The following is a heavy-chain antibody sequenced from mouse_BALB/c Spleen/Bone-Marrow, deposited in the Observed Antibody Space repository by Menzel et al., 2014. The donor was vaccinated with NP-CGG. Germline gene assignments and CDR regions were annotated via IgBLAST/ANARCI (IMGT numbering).Heavy chain of an antibody. V-gene: IGHV14-3*02. J-gene: IGHJ3*01. CDR1: GFNIKDTY. D-gene: IGHD1-1*01. Sequence: DVQLQESGAELVKPGASVKLSCTASGFNIKDTYMHWVKQRPEQGLEWIGRIDPANGNTKYDPKFQGKATITAGTSSNTAYLQLSSLTSEDTAVYYCANYYYGSSLFAYWGQGTLVTVSA. CDR2: IDPANGNT. CDR3: ANYYYGSSLFAY.